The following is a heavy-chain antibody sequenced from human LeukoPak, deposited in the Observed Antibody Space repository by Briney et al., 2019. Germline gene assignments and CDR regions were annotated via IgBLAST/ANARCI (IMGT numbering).Heavy chain of an antibody. Sequence: GASVKVSYKASGYTFTSYDINWVRQATGQGLEWMGWMNPNRGNTGYAQKFQGRVTMTSNTSISTAYMELSSLRSEDTAVYYCARGFPITGTHPDFDYWGQGTLVTVSS. CDR3: ARGFPITGTHPDFDY. CDR2: MNPNRGNT. J-gene: IGHJ4*02. CDR1: GYTFTSYD. V-gene: IGHV1-8*01. D-gene: IGHD1-20*01.